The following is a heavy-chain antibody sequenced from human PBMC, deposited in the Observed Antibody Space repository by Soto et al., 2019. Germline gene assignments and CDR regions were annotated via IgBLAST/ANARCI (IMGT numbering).Heavy chain of an antibody. J-gene: IGHJ4*02. D-gene: IGHD6-19*01. V-gene: IGHV4-34*01. CDR3: ARHVFGGWYYFAD. CDR1: GGSFSGYY. Sequence: PSETLSLTCAVYGGSFSGYYWSWIRQPPGKGLEWIGEINHSGSTNYNPSLKSRVTISVDTSKNQFSLKLSSVTATDTAVYYCARHVFGGWYYFADWGQGTLVTVSS. CDR2: INHSGST.